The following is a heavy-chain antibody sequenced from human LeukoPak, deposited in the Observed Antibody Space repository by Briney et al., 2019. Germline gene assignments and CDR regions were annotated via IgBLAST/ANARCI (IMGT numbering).Heavy chain of an antibody. CDR2: IGGSGVNT. CDR3: AKGMSGSNPCNWFDP. Sequence: PGGSLRLSCAASGLTFSNYAMSWVRQAPGKGLEWVSLIGGSGVNTFYADSVKGRFTISRDNSKNTLFLQMNSLRAEDTAVYYCAKGMSGSNPCNWFDPWGQGTLVTVSS. J-gene: IGHJ5*02. V-gene: IGHV3-23*01. D-gene: IGHD1-26*01. CDR1: GLTFSNYA.